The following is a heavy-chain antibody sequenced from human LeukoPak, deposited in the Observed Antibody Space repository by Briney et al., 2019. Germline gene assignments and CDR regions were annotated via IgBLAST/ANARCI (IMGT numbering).Heavy chain of an antibody. J-gene: IGHJ4*02. CDR3: ARETDSNFDY. D-gene: IGHD3-22*01. V-gene: IGHV3-48*03. Sequence: PGGSLRLSCAASGFTFSIYEMNWVRQAPGKGLEWVSYISTSDRTIFYADSVKGRFTISRDNAKNSLYLQMNSLRGEDTAVYYCARETDSNFDYWGQGTLVTVSS. CDR2: ISTSDRTI. CDR1: GFTFSIYE.